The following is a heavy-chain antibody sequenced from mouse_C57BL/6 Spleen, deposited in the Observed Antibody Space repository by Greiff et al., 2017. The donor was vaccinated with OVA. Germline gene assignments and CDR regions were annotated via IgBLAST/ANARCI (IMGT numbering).Heavy chain of an antibody. D-gene: IGHD1-1*01. J-gene: IGHJ4*01. V-gene: IGHV14-1*01. CDR2: IDPEDGDT. CDR3: TTPFYGTMDY. CDR1: GFTITDYY. Sequence: VQLQQSGAELVRPGASVKLSCTASGFTITDYYMHWVKQRPEQGLEWIGRIDPEDGDTDYAPKFQGKATMTADTSSNTAYLQLSSLTSEDTAVYYCTTPFYGTMDYWGQGTSVTVSS.